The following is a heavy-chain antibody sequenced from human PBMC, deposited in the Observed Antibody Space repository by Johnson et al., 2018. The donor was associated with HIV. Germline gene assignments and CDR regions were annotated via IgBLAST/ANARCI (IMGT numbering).Heavy chain of an antibody. J-gene: IGHJ3*02. Sequence: VQLVESGGGLIQPGGSLRLSCAASGFTVSSNYMSWVRQAPGKGLEWVSVIYSGGSTYYADSVKGRFTISRDNSKNTLYLQMNSLRAEDTAVYYCARQYSSSWCLNSDAFDIWGQGTMVTVSS. V-gene: IGHV3-53*01. CDR1: GFTVSSNY. D-gene: IGHD6-13*01. CDR2: IYSGGST. CDR3: ARQYSSSWCLNSDAFDI.